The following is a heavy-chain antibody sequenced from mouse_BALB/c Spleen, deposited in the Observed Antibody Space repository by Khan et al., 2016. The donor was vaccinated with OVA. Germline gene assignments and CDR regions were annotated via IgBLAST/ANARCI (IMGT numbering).Heavy chain of an antibody. D-gene: IGHD2-14*01. CDR3: TRGGGGNRMDY. Sequence: QVQLQQSGAELVRPGVSVKISCKGSGYTFTDFTMHWVRQSHAMSLEWIGVISTYYGHATYNQEFKDQATLTVDTSSSTAYMELARLTSEDSAIYYFTRGGGGNRMDYWGQGTLVTVSA. CDR2: ISTYYGHA. CDR1: GYTFTDFT. J-gene: IGHJ3*01. V-gene: IGHV1S137*01.